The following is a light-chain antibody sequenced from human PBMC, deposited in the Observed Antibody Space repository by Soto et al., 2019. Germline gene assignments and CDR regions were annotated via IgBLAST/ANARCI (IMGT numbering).Light chain of an antibody. J-gene: IGKJ4*01. CDR1: QTVRNNY. Sequence: VLTQSPGTMSLSPGERATLSCGGSQTVRNNYLAWYQQKPGQAPRLLIYDASSRDTGIPDRFSGGGAGTDVTLTISRLEPEDVAVYDCQQFSSYPLTFGGGTKVDI. CDR3: QQFSSYPLT. CDR2: DAS. V-gene: IGKV3-20*01.